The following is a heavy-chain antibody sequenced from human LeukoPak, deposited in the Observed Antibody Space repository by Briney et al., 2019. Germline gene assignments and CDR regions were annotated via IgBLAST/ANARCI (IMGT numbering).Heavy chain of an antibody. CDR1: GGSISSYY. J-gene: IGHJ4*02. CDR3: ARSRQWLIGGIDY. Sequence: SETLSLTCTVSGGSISSYYWSWIRQPPGKGLEWIGYIYYSGATNYNPSLKSRVTISVDTSKKNQFSLKLSSVTAADTAVYYCARSRQWLIGGIDYWGQGTLVTVSS. D-gene: IGHD6-19*01. V-gene: IGHV4-59*01. CDR2: IYYSGAT.